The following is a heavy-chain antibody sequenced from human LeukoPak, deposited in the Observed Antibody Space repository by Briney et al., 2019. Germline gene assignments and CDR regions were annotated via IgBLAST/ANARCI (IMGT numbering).Heavy chain of an antibody. J-gene: IGHJ4*02. D-gene: IGHD2/OR15-2a*01. CDR2: ISSSSSYI. CDR1: GFTFSSYS. Sequence: GGSLRLSCAASGFTFSSYSMNWVRQTPGKGLEWVSSISSSSSYIYYADSVKGRFTISRDNAKNSLYLQLNSLRAEDTAVYYCARSPQKIVDYWGQGTLVTVSS. CDR3: ARSPQKIVDY. V-gene: IGHV3-21*01.